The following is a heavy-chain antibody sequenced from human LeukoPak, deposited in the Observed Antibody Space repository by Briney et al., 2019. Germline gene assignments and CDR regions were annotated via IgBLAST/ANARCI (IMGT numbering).Heavy chain of an antibody. D-gene: IGHD2-2*01. Sequence: SQTLSLTCTVSGGSISSGGYYWSWIRQHPGTGLEWIGYIYYSGSTYYNPSLKSRVTISVDTSKNQFSLKLSSVTAADTAVYYCARTYCSSTSCYLVWFDPWGQGTLVTVSS. CDR3: ARTYCSSTSCYLVWFDP. V-gene: IGHV4-31*03. CDR2: IYYSGST. CDR1: GGSISSGGYY. J-gene: IGHJ5*02.